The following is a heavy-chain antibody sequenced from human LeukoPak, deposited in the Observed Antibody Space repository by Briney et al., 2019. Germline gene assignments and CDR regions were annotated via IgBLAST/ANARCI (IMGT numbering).Heavy chain of an antibody. CDR3: ARLLYYDFWSGYLFDY. CDR1: GGSISSGSYY. CDR2: IYYSGST. D-gene: IGHD3-3*01. V-gene: IGHV4-30-2*03. Sequence: PSQTLSLTCTVSGGSISSGSYYWSWIRQPAGKGLEWIGSIYYSGSTYYNPSLKSRVTISVDTSKNQFSLKLSSVTAADTAVYYCARLLYYDFWSGYLFDYWGQGTLVTVSS. J-gene: IGHJ4*02.